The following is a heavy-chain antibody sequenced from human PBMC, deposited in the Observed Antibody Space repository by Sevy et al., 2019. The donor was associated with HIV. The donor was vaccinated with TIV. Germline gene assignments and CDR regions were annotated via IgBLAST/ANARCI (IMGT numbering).Heavy chain of an antibody. D-gene: IGHD3-22*01. CDR3: ARSDTSGHYYVFDY. CDR1: GYTFTIYG. CDR2: SSADNGDT. V-gene: IGHV1-18*01. Sequence: ASVKVSCKASGYTFTIYGINWVRQAPGQGLEWMGWSSADNGDTNYAQKLQGRVTMTTDTSTSTAYMELRSLRSDDTAVYYCARSDTSGHYYVFDYWGQGTLVTVSS. J-gene: IGHJ4*02.